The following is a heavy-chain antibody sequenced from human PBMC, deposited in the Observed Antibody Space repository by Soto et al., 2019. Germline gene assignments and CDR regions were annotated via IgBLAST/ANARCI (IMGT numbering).Heavy chain of an antibody. CDR3: TTDEALGLFYFDY. CDR1: GFTFSNAW. V-gene: IGHV3-15*01. D-gene: IGHD1-26*01. Sequence: GGSLRLSCAASGFTFSNAWMSWVRQAPGKGLEWVGRIKSKTDGGTTDYAAPVKGRFTISRDDSKNTLYLQMNSLKTEDTAVYYCTTDEALGLFYFDYWGQGTLVTVSS. CDR2: IKSKTDGGTT. J-gene: IGHJ4*02.